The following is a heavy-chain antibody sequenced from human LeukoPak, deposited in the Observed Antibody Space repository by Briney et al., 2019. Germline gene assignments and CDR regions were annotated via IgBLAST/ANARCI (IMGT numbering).Heavy chain of an antibody. CDR3: ARDLWFGDVDY. J-gene: IGHJ4*02. V-gene: IGHV3-7*01. Sequence: GGSLRPSCGASGFTFSSYWMSWVRQAPGKGLEWVANIKQDGSEKYYVDSVKGRFTISRDNAKNSLYLQMNSLRAEDTAVYYCARDLWFGDVDYWGQGTLVTVSS. CDR1: GFTFSSYW. CDR2: IKQDGSEK. D-gene: IGHD3-10*01.